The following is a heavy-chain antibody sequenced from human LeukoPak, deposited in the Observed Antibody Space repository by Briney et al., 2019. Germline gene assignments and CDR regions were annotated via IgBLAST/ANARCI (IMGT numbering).Heavy chain of an antibody. CDR1: GFACDELG. J-gene: IGHJ4*02. V-gene: IGHV3-20*04. CDR2: INWSGGST. D-gene: IGHD2-2*01. Sequence: RSRSLASTKSGFACDELGMSWVRQVTGKGLEWVSGINWSGGSTGYADPLRGRLTISRDNAKNSLYLQMDSLRAEDTALYYCARAPITSPFYFDYWGQGTLVTVSS. CDR3: ARAPITSPFYFDY.